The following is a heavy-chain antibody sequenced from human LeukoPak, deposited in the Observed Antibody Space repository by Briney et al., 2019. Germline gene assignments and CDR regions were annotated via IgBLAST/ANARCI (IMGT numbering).Heavy chain of an antibody. Sequence: SQTLSLTCTVSGGSISSGGYYWSWIRQPPGKGLEWIGYIYHSGSTYHNPSLKSRVTISVDRSKNQFSLKLSSVTAADTAVYYCARDGGHSSSWYYFDYWGQGTLVTVSS. CDR1: GGSISSGGYY. V-gene: IGHV4-30-2*01. D-gene: IGHD6-13*01. J-gene: IGHJ4*02. CDR3: ARDGGHSSSWYYFDY. CDR2: IYHSGST.